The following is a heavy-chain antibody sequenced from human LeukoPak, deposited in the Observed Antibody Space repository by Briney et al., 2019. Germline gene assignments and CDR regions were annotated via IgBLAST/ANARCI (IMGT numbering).Heavy chain of an antibody. D-gene: IGHD6-13*01. V-gene: IGHV1-18*01. CDR3: ARDRSSWPGGGDY. CDR2: ISAYNGNT. CDR1: GYTFTSYG. Sequence: ASVKVSCKASGYTFTSYGITWVRPAPGPGLEWMGWISAYNGNTNYAQKGQGKFTMTTDTSTSTAYLELRSLRSDDTAVYYCARDRSSWPGGGDYWGQGTLVTVSS. J-gene: IGHJ4*02.